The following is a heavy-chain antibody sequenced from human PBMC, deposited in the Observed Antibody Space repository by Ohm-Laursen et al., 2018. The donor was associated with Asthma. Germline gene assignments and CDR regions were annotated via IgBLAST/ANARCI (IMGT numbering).Heavy chain of an antibody. CDR3: ARRRYYDSSGYFDY. CDR2: IIPIFGTA. J-gene: IGHJ4*02. CDR1: GGTFSSYA. D-gene: IGHD3-22*01. Sequence: SSVKVSCKASGGTFSSYAISWVRQAPGQGLEWMGGIIPIFGTANYAQKFQGRVTITADESTSTAYMELSSLRSEDTAVYYCARRRYYDSSGYFDYWGQGTLVTVSS. V-gene: IGHV1-69*01.